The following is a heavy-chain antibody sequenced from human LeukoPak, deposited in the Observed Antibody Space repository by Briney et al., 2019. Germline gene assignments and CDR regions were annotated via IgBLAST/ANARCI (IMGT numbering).Heavy chain of an antibody. CDR1: GFTFSDFY. J-gene: IGHJ6*02. D-gene: IGHD2-15*01. Sequence: GGSLRLSCAASGFTFSDFYMSWIRQAPGKGLEWVSYISSSGNTKYYADSVKGRFTMSRDNAKNSLYLQMDSLRVEDTAVYYCAKRYYPSVAASGYYGMDVWGQGTTVTVSS. V-gene: IGHV3-11*01. CDR2: ISSSGNTK. CDR3: AKRYYPSVAASGYYGMDV.